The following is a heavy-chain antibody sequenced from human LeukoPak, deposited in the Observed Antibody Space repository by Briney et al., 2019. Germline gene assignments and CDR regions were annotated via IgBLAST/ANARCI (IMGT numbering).Heavy chain of an antibody. J-gene: IGHJ5*02. CDR1: GFTFSSYG. Sequence: PGGSLRLSCAASGFTFSSYGMHWVRQAPGRGLEWVAVISYDGSNKYYADSVKGRFTISRDNSKNTLYLQMDSLRAEDTAVYYCARDAASGNNWFDPWGQGTLVTVSS. D-gene: IGHD3-3*01. V-gene: IGHV3-30*03. CDR2: ISYDGSNK. CDR3: ARDAASGNNWFDP.